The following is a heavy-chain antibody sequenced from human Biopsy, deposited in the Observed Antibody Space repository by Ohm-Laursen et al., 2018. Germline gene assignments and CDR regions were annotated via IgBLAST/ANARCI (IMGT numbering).Heavy chain of an antibody. Sequence: GASVTVSCKASGYTFTGYYIHWVRQAPGQGLEWMGLINPNSGVTNYAQRFQGRVTMTRDTSISTAYMELSRLRSDDTAVYYCARDPRYGYGYYFDYWGRGTLVAVSS. CDR3: ARDPRYGYGYYFDY. CDR2: INPNSGVT. J-gene: IGHJ4*02. D-gene: IGHD5-18*01. CDR1: GYTFTGYY. V-gene: IGHV1-2*02.